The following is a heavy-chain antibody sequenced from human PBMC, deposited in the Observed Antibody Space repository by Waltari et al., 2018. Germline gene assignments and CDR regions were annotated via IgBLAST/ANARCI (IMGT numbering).Heavy chain of an antibody. CDR3: AKDTYSSSSRGVLDFDY. J-gene: IGHJ4*02. CDR1: GFTFSSYW. V-gene: IGHV3-7*03. D-gene: IGHD6-6*01. Sequence: EVQLVESGGGLVQPGGSLRLSCAASGFTFSSYWMSWVRQAPGKGLEWVANIKQDGSEKYYVDSVKGRFTISRDNAKNSLYLQMNSLRAEDTAVYYCAKDTYSSSSRGVLDFDYWGQGTLVTVSS. CDR2: IKQDGSEK.